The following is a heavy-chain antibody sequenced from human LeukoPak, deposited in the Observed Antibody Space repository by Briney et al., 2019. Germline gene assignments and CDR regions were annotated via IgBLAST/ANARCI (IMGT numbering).Heavy chain of an antibody. CDR3: ARGIPVFDY. Sequence: SETLSLTCAVSGGSFSGYYSSWIRQPPGQGLEWIGEINHSGSTNYNPSLKSRVTISVDTSKNQFSLKLSSVTAADTAVYYCARGIPVFDYWGPGTLVTVSS. J-gene: IGHJ4*02. D-gene: IGHD2-2*01. CDR1: GGSFSGYY. V-gene: IGHV4-34*01. CDR2: INHSGST.